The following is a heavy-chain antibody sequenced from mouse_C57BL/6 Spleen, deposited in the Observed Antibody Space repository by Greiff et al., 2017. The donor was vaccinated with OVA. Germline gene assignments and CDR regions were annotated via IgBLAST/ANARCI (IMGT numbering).Heavy chain of an antibody. CDR2: IDPETGGT. V-gene: IGHV1-15*01. J-gene: IGHJ2*01. D-gene: IGHD2-4*01. CDR3: TRYDYDGPFDY. CDR1: GYTFTDYE. Sequence: QVQLKQSGAELVRPGASVTLSCKASGYTFTDYEMHWVKQTPVHGLEWIGAIDPETGGTAYNQKFKGKAILTADKSSSTAYIELRSLTSEDSAVYYCTRYDYDGPFDYWGQGTTLTVSS.